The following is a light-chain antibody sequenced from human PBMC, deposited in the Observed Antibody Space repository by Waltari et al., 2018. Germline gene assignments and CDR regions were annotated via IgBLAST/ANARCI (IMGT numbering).Light chain of an antibody. CDR3: QQSYSPLT. J-gene: IGKJ4*01. Sequence: DFQLIHSLSRLSASGGCRITIDCLASHSISTYLNWYQQKPGKAPNLLIYAASSLQSGVPSRFSGSGSGTDFTLTISSLQPEDFATYYCQQSYSPLTFGGGTKVEIK. CDR2: AAS. CDR1: HSISTY. V-gene: IGKV1-39*01.